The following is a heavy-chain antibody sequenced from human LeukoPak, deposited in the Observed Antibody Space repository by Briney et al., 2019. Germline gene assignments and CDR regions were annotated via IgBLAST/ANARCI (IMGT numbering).Heavy chain of an antibody. Sequence: PSETLSLTCAVYGGSFSGYYWSWIRQPPGKGLEWIGEINHSGSTNYNPSLKSRVTISVDTSKNQFSLKLSSVTAADTAVYYCARAPFRGVLLVGVWGQGTTVTVSS. J-gene: IGHJ6*02. D-gene: IGHD3-10*01. V-gene: IGHV4-34*01. CDR1: GGSFSGYY. CDR3: ARAPFRGVLLVGV. CDR2: INHSGST.